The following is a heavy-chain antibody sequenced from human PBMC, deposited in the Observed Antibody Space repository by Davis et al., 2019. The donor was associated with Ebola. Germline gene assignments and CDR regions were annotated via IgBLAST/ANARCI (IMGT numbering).Heavy chain of an antibody. J-gene: IGHJ6*02. CDR1: GGSISSGGYS. CDR3: ARDRGITTRTGRDSYYGMDV. V-gene: IGHV4-30-2*01. D-gene: IGHD6-6*01. Sequence: PSETLSLTCAVSGGSISSGGYSWSWIRQPPGKGLEWIGYIYHSGNTFYNPSLRSRVTISVDRSKNQFSLEVTSVTAADTAVYYCARDRGITTRTGRDSYYGMDVWGQGTTVTVPS. CDR2: IYHSGNT.